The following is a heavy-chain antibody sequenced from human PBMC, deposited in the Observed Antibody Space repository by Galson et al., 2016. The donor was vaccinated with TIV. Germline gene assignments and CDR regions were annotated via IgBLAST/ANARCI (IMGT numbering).Heavy chain of an antibody. CDR2: IIPIFDTT. CDR3: ARDSVSFGSGSYYPSSFDY. Sequence: SVKVSCKASGATFSRYAFNWVRQAPGQGLEWMGRIIPIFDTTNYAQNFQGRVTIIAGKSTNTVYMEVSRLRSDDTAVYYCARDSVSFGSGSYYPSSFDYWGQGTLVTVSS. V-gene: IGHV1-69*06. D-gene: IGHD3-10*01. J-gene: IGHJ4*02. CDR1: GATFSRYA.